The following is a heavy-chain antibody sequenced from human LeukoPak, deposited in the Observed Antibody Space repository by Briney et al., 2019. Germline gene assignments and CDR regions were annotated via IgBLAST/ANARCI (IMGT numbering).Heavy chain of an antibody. CDR3: ARDPGAYYDSSGYYAHDAFDI. CDR1: GYTFTSYY. V-gene: IGHV1-2*02. J-gene: IGHJ3*02. Sequence: ASVKVSCKASGYTFTSYYMHWVRQAPGQGLEWMGWINPNSGGTNYAQKFQGRVTMTRDTSISTAYMELSRLRSDDTAVYYCARDPGAYYDSSGYYAHDAFDIWGQGTMVTVSS. CDR2: INPNSGGT. D-gene: IGHD3-22*01.